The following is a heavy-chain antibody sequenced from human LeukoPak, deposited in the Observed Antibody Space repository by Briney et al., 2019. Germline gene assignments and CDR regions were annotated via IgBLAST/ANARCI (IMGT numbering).Heavy chain of an antibody. CDR3: AAQYYYDSSGHYYVGNWFDP. Sequence: GRSLILSCAASGFTFSRYGMHWVRQAPGKGLEWVAAVSYDGSNTYYVDSVKGRFTISRDNSKSTLYLQMNSLRAEDTAVYYCAAQYYYDSSGHYYVGNWFDPWGQGTLVAVSS. V-gene: IGHV3-30*03. CDR2: VSYDGSNT. D-gene: IGHD3-22*01. J-gene: IGHJ5*02. CDR1: GFTFSRYG.